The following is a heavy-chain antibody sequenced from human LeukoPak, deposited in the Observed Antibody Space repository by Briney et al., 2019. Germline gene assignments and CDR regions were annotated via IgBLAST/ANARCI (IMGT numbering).Heavy chain of an antibody. CDR3: ARLGPSLYYFDY. CDR2: IYYSGTT. J-gene: IGHJ4*02. CDR1: GVSISSTTYY. Sequence: SETLSLTCTVSGVSISSTTYYWGWIRQPPGKGPEWIGTIYYSGTTRYNPSLKSRVTISVDTSKNQFSLKLSSVTAADTALYFCARLGPSLYYFDYWGQGTLVTVSS. V-gene: IGHV4-39*01.